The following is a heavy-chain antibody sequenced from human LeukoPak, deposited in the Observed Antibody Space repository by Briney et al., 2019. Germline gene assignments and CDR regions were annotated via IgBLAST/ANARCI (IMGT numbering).Heavy chain of an antibody. Sequence: GGSLRLSCAASGFTFDDYAMHWVRQAPGKGLEWVSGISWNSGSIGYADSVKGRFTISRDSAKNSLYLQMNSLRAEDTALYYCAKDAEYDILTGYYTNWGQGTLVTVSS. CDR3: AKDAEYDILTGYYTN. J-gene: IGHJ4*02. D-gene: IGHD3-9*01. CDR2: ISWNSGSI. CDR1: GFTFDDYA. V-gene: IGHV3-9*01.